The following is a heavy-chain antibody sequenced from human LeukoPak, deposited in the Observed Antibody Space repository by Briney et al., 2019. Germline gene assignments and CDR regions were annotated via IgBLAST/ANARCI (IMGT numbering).Heavy chain of an antibody. Sequence: SETLSLTCTVSGGSISRSSYYWGWIRHPPGKGLEWIGNIYYSGSTSTNYNPSLKSRVTISVDPSKNQFSLKLSSVTAADTAVYYCARGGSYLSAFDIWGQGTMVTVSS. J-gene: IGHJ3*02. V-gene: IGHV4-39*07. CDR1: GGSISRSSYY. D-gene: IGHD1-26*01. CDR3: ARGGSYLSAFDI. CDR2: IYYSGSTST.